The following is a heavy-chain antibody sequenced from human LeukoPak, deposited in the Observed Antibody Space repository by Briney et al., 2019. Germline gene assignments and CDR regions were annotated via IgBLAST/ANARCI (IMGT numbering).Heavy chain of an antibody. CDR1: DYSISSGNY. Sequence: SSETLSLTCAVSDYSISSGNYWGWIRPPPGKGLEWIGSVYHSGSTHYSPSLKSRVTIAVETSKNQFSLKLSSVTAADTAVYYCARNDSSGYFDYWGQGTLVTVSS. V-gene: IGHV4-38-2*01. CDR2: VYHSGST. J-gene: IGHJ4*02. CDR3: ARNDSSGYFDY. D-gene: IGHD3-22*01.